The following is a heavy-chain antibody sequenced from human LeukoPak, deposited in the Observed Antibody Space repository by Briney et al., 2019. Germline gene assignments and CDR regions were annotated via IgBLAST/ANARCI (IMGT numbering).Heavy chain of an antibody. CDR3: AREGSGSRPFDY. J-gene: IGHJ4*02. CDR2: IYYSGST. CDR1: GGSISSSSYY. V-gene: IGHV4-39*07. D-gene: IGHD3-10*01. Sequence: SETLSLTCTVSGGSISSSSYYWGWIRQPPGKGLKWIGSIYYSGSTYYNPSLKSRVTMSVDTSKNQFSLMLNSVTAANTAVYYCAREGSGSRPFDYWGQGTLVTVSS.